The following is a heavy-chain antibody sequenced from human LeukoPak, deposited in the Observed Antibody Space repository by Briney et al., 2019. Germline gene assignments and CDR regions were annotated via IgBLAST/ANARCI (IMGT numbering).Heavy chain of an antibody. CDR3: ARGIAVTRRFDY. V-gene: IGHV4-34*01. D-gene: IGHD4-17*01. CDR2: INHSGST. CDR1: GVSFSGYY. J-gene: IGHJ4*02. Sequence: RTSETLSLTCAAYGVSFSGYYWSWIRQPPGKGLEWIGEINHSGSTNYNPSLKSRVTISVDTSKNQFSLKLSSVTAADTAVYYCARGIAVTRRFDYSGQGTLVTVSS.